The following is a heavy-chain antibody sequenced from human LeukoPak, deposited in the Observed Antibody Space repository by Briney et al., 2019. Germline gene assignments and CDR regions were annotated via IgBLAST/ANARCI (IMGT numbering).Heavy chain of an antibody. CDR1: GFTFSSYG. V-gene: IGHV3-30*18. Sequence: GGPLRLSCAASGFTFSSYGMHWVSQAPGKGLEWVAVISYDGSNKYYADCVKGRFTISRDNSKNTLYLQMNSLRAEDTAVYYCAKPVGSYYEEDYYYGMDVWDQGTTVTVSS. D-gene: IGHD1-26*01. CDR3: AKPVGSYYEEDYYYGMDV. J-gene: IGHJ6*02. CDR2: ISYDGSNK.